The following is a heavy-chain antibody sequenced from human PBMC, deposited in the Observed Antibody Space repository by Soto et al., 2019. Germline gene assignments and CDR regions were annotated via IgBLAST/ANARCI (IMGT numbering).Heavy chain of an antibody. CDR1: GGSISSSSYY. CDR3: ARLLRGYSNMYYSDY. D-gene: IGHD5-12*01. Sequence: ETLSLTCTVSGGSISSSSYYWGWIRQPPGKGLEWIGSIYYSGSTSYNPSLKSRVTISVDTSKNQFSLKMSSVTAADTAVYYCARLLRGYSNMYYSDYWGQGTLVTGSS. V-gene: IGHV4-39*01. J-gene: IGHJ4*02. CDR2: IYYSGST.